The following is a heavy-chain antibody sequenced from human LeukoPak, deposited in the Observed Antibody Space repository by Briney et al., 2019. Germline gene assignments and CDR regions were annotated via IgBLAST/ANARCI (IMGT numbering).Heavy chain of an antibody. CDR2: ISYDGSNK. Sequence: GGSLRLSCAASGFTFSSYAMHWVRQAPGKGLEWVAVISYDGSNKYYADSVKGRFTISRDNSKNTLYLQMNSLRAEDTAVYYCARVGVAYCGGDCYLGYWGQGTLSPSPQ. V-gene: IGHV3-30-3*01. CDR3: ARVGVAYCGGDCYLGY. D-gene: IGHD2-21*02. CDR1: GFTFSSYA. J-gene: IGHJ4*02.